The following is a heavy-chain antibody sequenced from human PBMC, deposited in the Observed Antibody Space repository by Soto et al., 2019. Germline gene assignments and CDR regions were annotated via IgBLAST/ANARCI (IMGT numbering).Heavy chain of an antibody. V-gene: IGHV3-30*18. CDR2: ISYDGSNK. D-gene: IGHD3-22*01. CDR1: GFTFSSYG. J-gene: IGHJ4*02. CDR3: AKGYDSSRHSNYYFDY. Sequence: GGSLRLSCAASGFTFSSYGMHWVRQAPGKGLEWVAVISYDGSNKYYADSVKGRFTISRDNSKNTLYLQMNSLRAEDTAVFYCAKGYDSSRHSNYYFDYWGQGTLVTVSS.